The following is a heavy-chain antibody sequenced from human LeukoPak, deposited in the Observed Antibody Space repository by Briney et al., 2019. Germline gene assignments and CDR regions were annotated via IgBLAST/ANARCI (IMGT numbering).Heavy chain of an antibody. J-gene: IGHJ4*02. CDR1: GGTFSSYA. CDR2: VIPIFGTA. V-gene: IGHV1-69*13. CDR3: ARGWNIVVVPAGAYESYFDY. Sequence: SVKVSCKASGGTFSSYAISWERQAPGQGLEWMGGVIPIFGTANYAQKFQGRVTITADESTSTAYMELSSLRSEDTAVYYCARGWNIVVVPAGAYESYFDYWGQGTLVTVSS. D-gene: IGHD2-2*01.